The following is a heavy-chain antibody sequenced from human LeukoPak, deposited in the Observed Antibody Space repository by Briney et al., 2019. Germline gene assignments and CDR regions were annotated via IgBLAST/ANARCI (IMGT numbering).Heavy chain of an antibody. V-gene: IGHV3-30*04. Sequence: GGSLRLSCAASGFTFSSYAMHWVRQAPGKGLEWVAVISYDGSNKYYADSVKGRFTISRDNSKNTLYLQMNSLRAEDTAVYYCARSRYSSSSLPTYWGQGTLVTVS. CDR3: ARSRYSSSSLPTY. D-gene: IGHD6-6*01. CDR1: GFTFSSYA. J-gene: IGHJ4*02. CDR2: ISYDGSNK.